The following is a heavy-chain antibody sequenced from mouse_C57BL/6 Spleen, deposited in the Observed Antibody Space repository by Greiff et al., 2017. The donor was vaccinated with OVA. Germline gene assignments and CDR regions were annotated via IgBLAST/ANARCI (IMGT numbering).Heavy chain of an antibody. V-gene: IGHV1-54*01. CDR1: GYAFTNYL. Sequence: VQLQESGAELVRPGTSVKVSCKASGYAFTNYLIEWVKQRPGQGLEWIGVINPGSGGTNYNEKFKGKATLTADKSSSTAYMQLSSLTSEDSAVYFCARKYFDVWGTGTTVTVSS. CDR3: ARKYFDV. J-gene: IGHJ1*03. CDR2: INPGSGGT.